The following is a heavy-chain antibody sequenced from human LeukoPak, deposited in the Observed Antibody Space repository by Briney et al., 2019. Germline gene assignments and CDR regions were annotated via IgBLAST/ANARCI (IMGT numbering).Heavy chain of an antibody. CDR1: GGSLSSYY. V-gene: IGHV4-59*01. CDR2: IYYSGST. CDR3: ARGSTIRGYYYYYMDV. J-gene: IGHJ6*03. Sequence: SETLSLTCTVSGGSLSSYYWSWIRQPPGKGLEWIGYIYYSGSTNYNPSLKSRVTISVDTSKNQFSLKLSSVTAADTAVYYCARGSTIRGYYYYYMDVWGKGTTVTVSS. D-gene: IGHD2-2*01.